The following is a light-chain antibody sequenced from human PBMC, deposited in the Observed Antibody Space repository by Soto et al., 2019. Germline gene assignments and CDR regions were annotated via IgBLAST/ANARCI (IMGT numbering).Light chain of an antibody. CDR1: QSISYW. Sequence: DVQLTQSPSTLSTSVGDRVTITCRASQSISYWLAWYQQKPGSAPKLLISDASKLESGVPLRFSGSGSGTEFTLTINNLQPDDLATYYCQQYHNYWTFGQGTKVDIK. V-gene: IGKV1-5*01. CDR3: QQYHNYWT. CDR2: DAS. J-gene: IGKJ1*01.